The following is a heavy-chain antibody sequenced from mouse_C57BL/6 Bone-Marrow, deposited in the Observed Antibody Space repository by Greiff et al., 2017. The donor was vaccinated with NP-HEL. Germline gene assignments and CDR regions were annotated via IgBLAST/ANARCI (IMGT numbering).Heavy chain of an antibody. D-gene: IGHD2-5*01. J-gene: IGHJ3*01. CDR3: ARRNSNPWFAD. Sequence: VQLQQSGAELARPGASVKLSCKASGYTFTSYGISWVKQRTGQGLEWIGEIYPRSGNTYYNEKFKGKATLTADKSSSTAYMELRSQTSEDSAVYFWARRNSNPWFADWGQGTLVTVSA. V-gene: IGHV1-81*01. CDR1: GYTFTSYG. CDR2: IYPRSGNT.